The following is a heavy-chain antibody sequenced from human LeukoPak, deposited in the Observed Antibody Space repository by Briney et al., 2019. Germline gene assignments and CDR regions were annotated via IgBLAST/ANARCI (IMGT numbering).Heavy chain of an antibody. Sequence: GGSLRLSCAASGFTFSSYSMHWVRQAPGKGLEWVSSISHSSSYIYYADSVKGRFTISRDNAKNSLYLQMNSLRAEDTAVYYCARAYRDAFDIWGQETMVTVSS. CDR2: ISHSSSYI. CDR3: ARAYRDAFDI. J-gene: IGHJ3*02. CDR1: GFTFSSYS. V-gene: IGHV3-21*01.